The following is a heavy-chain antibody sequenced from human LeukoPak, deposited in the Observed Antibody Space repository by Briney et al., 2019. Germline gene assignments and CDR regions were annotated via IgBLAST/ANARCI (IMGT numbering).Heavy chain of an antibody. D-gene: IGHD5-24*01. V-gene: IGHV3-30*03. CDR1: GFTFSSYG. Sequence: GGSLRLSCAASGFTFSSYGMHWVRQAPGKGLEWVAVTSYDGSNKYYGDSVKGRFTISRDNSKNTLYLQMDSLRAEDTAVYYCAIDGEMGDYFDYWGQGTLVTVSS. J-gene: IGHJ4*02. CDR3: AIDGEMGDYFDY. CDR2: TSYDGSNK.